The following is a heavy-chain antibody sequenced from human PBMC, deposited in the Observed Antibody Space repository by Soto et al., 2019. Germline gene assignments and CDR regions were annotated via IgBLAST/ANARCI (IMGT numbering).Heavy chain of an antibody. J-gene: IGHJ4*02. CDR3: ARCPNRGLCDY. CDR1: SGSISSSNW. CDR2: IFHSGST. V-gene: IGHV4-4*02. Sequence: QVQLQESGPGLVKPSGTLSLTCAVSSGSISSSNWWSWVRQPPGKGLEWIGEIFHSGSTNYNPSLMSRVTISVDNSKNQFSLKLSSVTAADTAVYYCARCPNRGLCDYWGQGTLVTVSS.